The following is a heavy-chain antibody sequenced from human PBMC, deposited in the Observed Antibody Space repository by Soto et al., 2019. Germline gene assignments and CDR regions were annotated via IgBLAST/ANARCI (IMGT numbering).Heavy chain of an antibody. D-gene: IGHD2-15*01. J-gene: IGHJ6*02. Sequence: GGSLRLSCAASGFTFSSYAMHWVRQAPGKGLEWVAVISYDGGNKYYADSVKGRFTISRDNSKNTLYLQMNSLRAEDTAVYYCARGGLDCSGGSCYRGGIYYGMDVWGQGTTVTVSS. CDR1: GFTFSSYA. V-gene: IGHV3-30-3*01. CDR3: ARGGLDCSGGSCYRGGIYYGMDV. CDR2: ISYDGGNK.